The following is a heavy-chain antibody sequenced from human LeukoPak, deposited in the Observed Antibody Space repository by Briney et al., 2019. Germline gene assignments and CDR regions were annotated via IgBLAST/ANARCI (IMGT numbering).Heavy chain of an antibody. CDR2: ISSTGNSI. CDR1: GLIFSDYY. Sequence: GGSLRLSCAATGLIFSDYYMSWLRQARGRGLEWVAYISSTGNSIFYAVSVKGRFTISRDHAKNSLSLQLNSLRAEDTAVYYCAKGGIRYGYWFDHWGQGTLVTVSS. J-gene: IGHJ5*02. V-gene: IGHV3-11*01. CDR3: AKGGIRYGYWFDH. D-gene: IGHD3-10*01.